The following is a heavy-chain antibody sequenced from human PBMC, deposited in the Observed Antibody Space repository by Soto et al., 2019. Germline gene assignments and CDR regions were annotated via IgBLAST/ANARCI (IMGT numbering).Heavy chain of an antibody. Sequence: GGSLRLSCAASGFTFSSYEMNWVRQAPGKGLEWVSYISSSGSTIYYADSVKGRFTISRDNAKNSLYLQMNSLRAEDTAVYYCAREYSGYEWVFDPWGQGTRGTVSA. V-gene: IGHV3-48*03. CDR2: ISSSGSTI. J-gene: IGHJ5*02. D-gene: IGHD5-12*01. CDR3: AREYSGYEWVFDP. CDR1: GFTFSSYE.